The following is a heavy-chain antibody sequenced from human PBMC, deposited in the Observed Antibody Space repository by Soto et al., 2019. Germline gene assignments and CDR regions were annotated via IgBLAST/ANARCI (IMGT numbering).Heavy chain of an antibody. CDR3: ARGGRWYTSNRKPKISYFDY. J-gene: IGHJ4*02. D-gene: IGHD2-15*01. Sequence: SETLSLTCTVSGGYISSYYWSWIRQPPGKGLEWIGYIYYSGSTNYNPSLKSRVTISVDTSKNQFSLKLSSVTAADTAVYYCARGGRWYTSNRKPKISYFDYWGQGTLVTVSS. V-gene: IGHV4-59*12. CDR1: GGYISSYY. CDR2: IYYSGST.